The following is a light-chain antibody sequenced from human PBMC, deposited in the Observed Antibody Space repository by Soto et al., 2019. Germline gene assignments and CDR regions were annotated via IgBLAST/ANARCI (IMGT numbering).Light chain of an antibody. V-gene: IGLV1-40*01. CDR3: QSYDSSRSGWV. Sequence: QLVLTQPPSVSGAPGQRVTISCTGSSSNTGAGYDVHWYQQLPGTAPKLLIFGNINRPSGVPDRFSGSKSGTSASLAITGLQAEDEADYYCQSYDSSRSGWVFGGGTKLTVL. J-gene: IGLJ3*02. CDR2: GNI. CDR1: SSNTGAGYD.